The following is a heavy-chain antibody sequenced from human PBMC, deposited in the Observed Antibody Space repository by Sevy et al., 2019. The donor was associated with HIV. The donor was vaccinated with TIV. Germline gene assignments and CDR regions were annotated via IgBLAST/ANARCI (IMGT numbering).Heavy chain of an antibody. CDR1: GGSISTSY. J-gene: IGHJ6*02. CDR2: IYTSGST. Sequence: SETLSLTCTVSGGSISTSYWNWIRQPPGKGLEWIGYIYTSGSTNYNPSLKSRVTMSVDTSKNQFSLKLSSVTAADTAVYYCAREVLAAAGIWGDYYYYGMDVWGQGTTVTVSS. V-gene: IGHV4-4*08. CDR3: AREVLAAAGIWGDYYYYGMDV. D-gene: IGHD6-13*01.